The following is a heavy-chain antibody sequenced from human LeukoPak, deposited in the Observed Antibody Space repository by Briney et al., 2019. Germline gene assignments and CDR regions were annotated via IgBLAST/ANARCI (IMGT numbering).Heavy chain of an antibody. J-gene: IGHJ4*02. CDR1: GFTFSGYQ. Sequence: TGGSLRLSCAASGFTFSGYQMNWVRQAPGKGLEWVSYISSSARTIYYADSVKGRFTISRDNAKNSLYLQMNSLRAEDTAVYYCAKTEVVAAPIDYWGQGTLVTVSS. CDR2: ISSSARTI. CDR3: AKTEVVAAPIDY. D-gene: IGHD2-15*01. V-gene: IGHV3-48*03.